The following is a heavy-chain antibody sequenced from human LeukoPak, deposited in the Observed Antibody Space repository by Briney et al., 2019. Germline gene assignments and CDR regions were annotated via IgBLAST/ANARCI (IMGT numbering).Heavy chain of an antibody. D-gene: IGHD5-24*01. Sequence: PGGSLRLSCAASGFTFSNYAMTWVRQAPGKGLEWVSAINDNGGSTYFPDSVKGRFTISRDNSKNMLYLQMSSLRVEDTAIYYCAKGSRDGYNSPRLLAFDIWGQGTLVTVSS. CDR1: GFTFSNYA. CDR2: INDNGGST. J-gene: IGHJ3*02. CDR3: AKGSRDGYNSPRLLAFDI. V-gene: IGHV3-23*01.